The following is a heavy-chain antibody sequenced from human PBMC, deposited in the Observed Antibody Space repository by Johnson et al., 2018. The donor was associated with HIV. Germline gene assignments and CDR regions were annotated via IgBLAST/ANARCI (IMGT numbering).Heavy chain of an antibody. CDR3: AKDRWRITMRVVARGDAVDI. CDR2: ISWNSGRI. Sequence: LVESGGGLVQPGRSLRLSCAASGFTFDDYAMHWVRQAPGKGLEWVSGISWNSGRIGYADSVKGRFTISRDNATNSLYLQMNSLRAEDTALYYCAKDRWRITMRVVARGDAVDIWGQGTMVTVSS. CDR1: GFTFDDYA. D-gene: IGHD3-22*01. V-gene: IGHV3-9*01. J-gene: IGHJ3*02.